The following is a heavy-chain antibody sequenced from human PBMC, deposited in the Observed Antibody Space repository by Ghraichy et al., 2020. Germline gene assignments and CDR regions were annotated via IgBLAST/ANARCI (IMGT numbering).Heavy chain of an antibody. J-gene: IGHJ4*02. CDR2: IYYSGST. V-gene: IGHV4-31*03. CDR1: GGSISSGGYY. D-gene: IGHD6-13*01. Sequence: SETLSLTCTVSGGSISSGGYYWSWIRQHPGKGLEWIGYIYYSGSTYYNPSLKSRVTISVDTSKNQFSLKLSSVTAADTAVYYCARDHGYSSSWFDYWGQGTLVTVSS. CDR3: ARDHGYSSSWFDY.